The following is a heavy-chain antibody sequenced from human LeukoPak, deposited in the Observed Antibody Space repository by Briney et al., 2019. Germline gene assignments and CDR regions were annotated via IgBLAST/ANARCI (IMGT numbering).Heavy chain of an antibody. CDR2: INHSGTT. V-gene: IGHV4-34*01. CDR1: GGSFSGYY. D-gene: IGHD6-19*01. CDR3: ARLRDYSSGWLGQFDP. J-gene: IGHJ5*02. Sequence: PSETLSLTCAVYGGSFSGYYWTWIRQPPGKGLEWIGEINHSGTTNYNPSLKSRVTISVDTSKNQFSLKLSSVTAADTAVYYCARLRDYSSGWLGQFDPWGQGTLVTVSS.